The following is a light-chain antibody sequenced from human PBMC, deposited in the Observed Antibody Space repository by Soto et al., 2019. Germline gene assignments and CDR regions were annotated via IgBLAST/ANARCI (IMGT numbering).Light chain of an antibody. CDR1: QSVSSN. CDR2: GAS. J-gene: IGKJ4*01. V-gene: IGKV3D-15*01. Sequence: EIVMTQSPATLSVSPGERATLSCRASQSVSSNLAWYQQKPGQAPRLLIYGASIRATGIPARFSGSGSGTEFTLPISSLQSEDFAVYYCQQYNNWHPLTFGGGTKVEIK. CDR3: QQYNNWHPLT.